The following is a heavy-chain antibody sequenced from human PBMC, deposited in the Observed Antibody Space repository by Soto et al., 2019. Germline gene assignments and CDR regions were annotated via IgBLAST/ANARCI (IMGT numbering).Heavy chain of an antibody. CDR2: IWYHGSNK. Sequence: QVQLVESGGGVVQPGGSLRLSCAASGFPFSNYGMHWVCQAPGKGLEWVAVIWYHGSNKYYADSVKGRFTISRDNSKNTLYLQMNSLIAEDTAVYYCARDRDPGQWLTTNYFDYWGQGTLVTVSS. V-gene: IGHV3-33*01. CDR3: ARDRDPGQWLTTNYFDY. D-gene: IGHD6-19*01. CDR1: GFPFSNYG. J-gene: IGHJ4*02.